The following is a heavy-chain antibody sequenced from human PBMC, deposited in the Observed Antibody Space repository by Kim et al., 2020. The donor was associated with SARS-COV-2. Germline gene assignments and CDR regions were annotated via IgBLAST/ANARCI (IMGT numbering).Heavy chain of an antibody. Sequence: SETLSLTCAVYGGSFSGYYWSWIRQPPGKGLEWIGEINHSGSTNYNPSLKSRVHISVDTSKNQFSLKLSSVTAADTAVYYCARVRSSRFIIFYYYGMDVWGQGTTVTVSS. CDR2: INHSGST. J-gene: IGHJ6*02. CDR3: ARVRSSRFIIFYYYGMDV. D-gene: IGHD6-13*01. CDR1: GGSFSGYY. V-gene: IGHV4-34*01.